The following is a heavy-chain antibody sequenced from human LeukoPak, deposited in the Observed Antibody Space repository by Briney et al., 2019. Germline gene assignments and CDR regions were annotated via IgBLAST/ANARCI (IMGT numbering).Heavy chain of an antibody. Sequence: ASVKVSCKASGYTFTSYDINWVRQATGQGLEWMGWMNPNSGNTGYAQRFQGRVTMTRNTSISTAYMELSSLRSEDTAVYYCASFSGIAAAGSYYYYYYMDVWGKGTTVTISS. CDR1: GYTFTSYD. CDR3: ASFSGIAAAGSYYYYYYMDV. V-gene: IGHV1-8*01. J-gene: IGHJ6*03. CDR2: MNPNSGNT. D-gene: IGHD6-13*01.